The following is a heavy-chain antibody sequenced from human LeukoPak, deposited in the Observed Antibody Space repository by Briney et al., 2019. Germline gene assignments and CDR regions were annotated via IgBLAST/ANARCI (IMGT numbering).Heavy chain of an antibody. J-gene: IGHJ4*02. CDR2: ISETSRKT. V-gene: IGHV3-23*01. Sequence: LAGGSLRLSCAASGFTFNIYAMSWVRQAPGKGLEWVSAISETSRKTYYADSVKGRFTISRDNSKNTLYLQMNGLRDEDTAVYYCVQEARRDGYKLAPVAEYWGQGTLVTVSS. CDR1: GFTFNIYA. CDR3: VQEARRDGYKLAPVAEY. D-gene: IGHD5-24*01.